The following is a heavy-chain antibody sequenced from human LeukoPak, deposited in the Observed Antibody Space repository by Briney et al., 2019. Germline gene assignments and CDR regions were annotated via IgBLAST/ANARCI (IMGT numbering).Heavy chain of an antibody. D-gene: IGHD2-15*01. CDR3: ARVGCSGGSCYSPPIDY. V-gene: IGHV3-48*03. CDR2: ISSSGSTI. Sequence: PGGSLRLSCAASGFTFSSYEMNWVRQAPGKGLVWVSYISSSGSTIYYADSVKGRFTISRDNAKNSLYLQMNSLRAEDTAVYYCARVGCSGGSCYSPPIDYWGQGTLVTVSS. J-gene: IGHJ4*02. CDR1: GFTFSSYE.